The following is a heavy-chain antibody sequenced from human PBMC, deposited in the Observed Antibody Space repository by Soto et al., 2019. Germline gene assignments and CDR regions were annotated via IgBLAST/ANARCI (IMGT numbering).Heavy chain of an antibody. D-gene: IGHD4-4*01. V-gene: IGHV4-4*02. Sequence: SETLSLTCAVSSGSISSSNWWSWVRQPPGKGLEWIGEIYHSGSTNYNPSLKSRVTISVDKSKNQFSLKLSSVTAADTAVYYCARVSGMTTTNWFDPWGQGTLVTVSS. CDR3: ARVSGMTTTNWFDP. J-gene: IGHJ5*02. CDR1: SGSISSSNW. CDR2: IYHSGST.